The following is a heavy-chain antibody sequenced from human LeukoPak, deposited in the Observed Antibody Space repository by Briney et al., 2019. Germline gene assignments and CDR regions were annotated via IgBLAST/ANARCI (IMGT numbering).Heavy chain of an antibody. CDR3: ARSGGIDY. V-gene: IGHV3-74*01. D-gene: IGHD3-16*01. CDR1: GFVFSNYW. J-gene: IGHJ4*02. CDR2: INTDEIST. Sequence: GGSLRLSCAASGFVFSNYWIRWVRQVPGKGLVWVSRINTDEISTDYADSVKGRFTISRDNAKNTVYLQMNSLRVEDTAVYYCARSGGIDYWGQGTLVTVSS.